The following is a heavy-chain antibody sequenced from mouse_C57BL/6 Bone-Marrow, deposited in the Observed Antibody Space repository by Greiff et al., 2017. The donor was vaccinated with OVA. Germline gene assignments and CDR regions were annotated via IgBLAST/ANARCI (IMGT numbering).Heavy chain of an antibody. CDR3: ARGGTSPFAY. D-gene: IGHD4-1*01. V-gene: IGHV1-42*01. CDR1: GYSFTGYY. Sequence: VHVKQSGPELVKPGASVKISCKASGYSFTGYYMNWVKQSPEKSLEWIGEINPSTGGTTYNQKFQAKATLTVDKSSSTAYMQLKSLTSEDSAVDYCARGGTSPFAYWGQGTLVTVSA. J-gene: IGHJ3*01. CDR2: INPSTGGT.